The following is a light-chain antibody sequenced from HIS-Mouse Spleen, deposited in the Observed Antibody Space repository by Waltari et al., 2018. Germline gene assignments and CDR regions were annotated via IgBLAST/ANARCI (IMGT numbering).Light chain of an antibody. V-gene: IGLV3-21*03. J-gene: IGLJ2*01. Sequence: SYVLTPPPSVSVAPGKTARITCGGNNIGSKSVHWYQQKPGQPPGLLVYDDSQRPSGIPERFSGSNSGNTATLTISRGEAGDEADYYCQVWDSSSDHVVFGGGTKLTVL. CDR2: DDS. CDR3: QVWDSSSDHVV. CDR1: NIGSKS.